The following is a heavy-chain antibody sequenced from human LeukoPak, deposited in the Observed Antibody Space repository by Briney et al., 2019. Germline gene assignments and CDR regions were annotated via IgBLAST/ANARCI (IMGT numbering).Heavy chain of an antibody. J-gene: IGHJ6*02. CDR1: GFTFSSYA. V-gene: IGHV3-23*01. CDR2: ISGSGGST. CDR3: AKGLLAIVVVTGMDV. Sequence: GGSLTLSCAASGFTFSSYAMSWLRQAPGKGLEWVSDISGSGGSTYYADSVKGRFTISRDNSKNTLYLQMNSLRAEDTSVYYCAKGLLAIVVVTGMDVWGQETTVTV. D-gene: IGHD2-21*02.